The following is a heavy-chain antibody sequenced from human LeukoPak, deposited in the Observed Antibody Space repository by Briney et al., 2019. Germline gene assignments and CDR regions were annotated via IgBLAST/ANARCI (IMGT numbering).Heavy chain of an antibody. CDR1: GYTFTSYD. V-gene: IGHV1-3*01. D-gene: IGHD3-10*01. J-gene: IGHJ4*02. CDR3: ARVSLKLLWFGEFFDY. Sequence: ASVKVSCKASGYTFTSYDINWVRQATGQRLEWMGWINAGNGNTKYSQKFQGRVTITRDTSASTAYMELSSLRSEDTAVYYCARVSLKLLWFGEFFDYWGQGTLVTVSS. CDR2: INAGNGNT.